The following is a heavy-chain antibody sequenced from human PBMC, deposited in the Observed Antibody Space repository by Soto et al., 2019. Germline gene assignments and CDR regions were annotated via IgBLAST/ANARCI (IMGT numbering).Heavy chain of an antibody. CDR3: ARGRPQKGGYCSSTSCYSYYYYYYMDV. V-gene: IGHV4-59*01. D-gene: IGHD2-2*01. CDR2: IYYSGST. J-gene: IGHJ6*03. CDR1: GGSISSYY. Sequence: PSETLSLTCTVSGGSISSYYWSWIRQPPGKGLEWIGYIYYSGSTNYNPSLKSRVTISVDTSKNQFSLKLSSVTAADTAVYYCARGRPQKGGYCSSTSCYSYYYYYYMDVWGKGTTVTVSS.